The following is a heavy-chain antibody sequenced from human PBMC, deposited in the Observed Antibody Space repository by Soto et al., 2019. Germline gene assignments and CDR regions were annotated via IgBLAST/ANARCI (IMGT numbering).Heavy chain of an antibody. CDR2: IYYSGST. J-gene: IGHJ6*02. V-gene: IGHV4-39*01. CDR1: GGSISSSSYY. Sequence: QLLESGPGLVKPSETLSLTCTVSGGSISSSSYYWGWIRQPPGKGLEWIGSIYYSGSTYYNPSLKSRVTISVDTSKNQFSLKLSSVTAADTAVYYCARRGDYGGYYYYYGMDVWGQGTTVTVSS. CDR3: ARRGDYGGYYYYYGMDV. D-gene: IGHD4-17*01.